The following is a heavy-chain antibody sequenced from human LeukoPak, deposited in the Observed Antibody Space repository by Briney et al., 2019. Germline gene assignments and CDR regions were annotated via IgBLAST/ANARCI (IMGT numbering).Heavy chain of an antibody. J-gene: IGHJ4*02. CDR2: ISDSGGST. V-gene: IGHV3-23*01. CDR1: GFTFNNYA. D-gene: IGHD6-19*01. CDR3: AKEKHDTAIAVAEGYFDY. Sequence: HPGGSLRLSCAASGFTFNNYAMNWVRQAPGKGLEWVSGISDSGGSTYYADSVKGRFTISRDNSKNTLYLQMNSLRAEDTAVYYCAKEKHDTAIAVAEGYFDYWGQGTLVTVSS.